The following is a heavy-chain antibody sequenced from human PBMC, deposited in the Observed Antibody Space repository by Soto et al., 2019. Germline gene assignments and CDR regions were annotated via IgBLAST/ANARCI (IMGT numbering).Heavy chain of an antibody. V-gene: IGHV5-10-1*01. J-gene: IGHJ4*02. CDR3: ARRTYDSSGYPSGFDY. CDR1: GYRFTSYW. Sequence: PGESLKISCKGSGYRFTSYWIIWVRPMPGKGLEWMGRIDPSDSYTNYSPSFQGHVTISADKSISTAYLQWSTLKASDTAMYYCARRTYDSSGYPSGFDYWGQGTLVTVSS. D-gene: IGHD3-22*01. CDR2: IDPSDSYT.